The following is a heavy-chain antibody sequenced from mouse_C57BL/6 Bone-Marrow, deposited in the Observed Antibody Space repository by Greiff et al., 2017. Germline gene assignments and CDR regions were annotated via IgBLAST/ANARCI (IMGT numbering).Heavy chain of an antibody. V-gene: IGHV5-6*02. CDR1: GFTFSSYG. J-gene: IGHJ3*01. CDR2: ISSGGSYT. Sequence: EVKLVESGGDLVKPGGSLKLSCAASGFTFSSYGMSWVRQTPDKRLEWVATISSGGSYTYYPDSVKGRFTISRDNAKNTLYLQMSSLKSEDTAMYYCARRSRFADWGQVTLVTVSA. D-gene: IGHD1-1*01. CDR3: ARRSRFAD.